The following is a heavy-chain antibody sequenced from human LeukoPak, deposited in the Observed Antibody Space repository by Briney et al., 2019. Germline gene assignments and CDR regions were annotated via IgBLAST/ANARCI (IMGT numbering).Heavy chain of an antibody. V-gene: IGHV4-34*01. J-gene: IGHJ3*01. D-gene: IGHD2-21*02. CDR1: GGSFSRYY. CDR3: ARMTIRAYCSGDDCYEHAFDV. Sequence: KPSETLSLTCAVYGGSFSRYYWSWIRQSPGKGLEWIAEIDHRGDTNYNPSVKSRVTISVDTSENQFSLTPTSVTAADTAIYYCARMTIRAYCSGDDCYEHAFDVWGQGTMVTVSS. CDR2: IDHRGDT.